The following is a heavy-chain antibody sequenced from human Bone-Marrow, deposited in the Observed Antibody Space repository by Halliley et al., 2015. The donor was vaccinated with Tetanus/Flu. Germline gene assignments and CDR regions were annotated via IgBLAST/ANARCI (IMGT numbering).Heavy chain of an antibody. J-gene: IGHJ6*02. CDR1: GGTFSTYT. CDR2: LIPIFGTP. Sequence: QLVQSGAEVKKPGSSVKVSCKASGGTFSTYTISWVRQAPGGGLEWMGGLIPIFGTPIYAHKFQGRVTISAERYTSTGYMELNSLNSDDAALYFCARGSGYCNGDNCPQGYYAMDFWGQGTTVTVS. CDR3: ARGSGYCNGDNCPQGYYAMDF. D-gene: IGHD2-15*01. V-gene: IGHV1-69*06.